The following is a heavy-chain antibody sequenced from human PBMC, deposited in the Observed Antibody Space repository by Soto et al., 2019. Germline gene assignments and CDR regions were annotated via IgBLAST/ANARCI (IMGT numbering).Heavy chain of an antibody. CDR1: GFTFSSYA. J-gene: IGHJ3*02. V-gene: IGHV3-23*01. D-gene: IGHD3-22*01. CDR2: ISGSGGST. CDR3: AKDARPDSSGFDAFDI. Sequence: GGSLRLSCAASGFTFSSYAMSWVRQAPGKGLEWVSAISGSGGSTYYADSVKGRFTISRDKSKNTLYLQMNSLRAEDTAVYYCAKDARPDSSGFDAFDIWGQGTMVTVSS.